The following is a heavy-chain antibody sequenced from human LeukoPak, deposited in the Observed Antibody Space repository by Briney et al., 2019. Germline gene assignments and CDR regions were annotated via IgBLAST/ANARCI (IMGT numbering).Heavy chain of an antibody. V-gene: IGHV1-18*01. CDR1: GYTFTSYG. CDR2: ISAYNGHT. J-gene: IGHJ4*02. D-gene: IGHD6-19*01. CDR3: ALYGSGWSFDY. Sequence: ASVKVSCKASGYTFTSYGINWVRQAPGQGLEWMGWISAYNGHTNYAQKFQGRVTMTTDTSASTAYMELRSLRSDDTAVYYCALYGSGWSFDYWGQGSLVTVSS.